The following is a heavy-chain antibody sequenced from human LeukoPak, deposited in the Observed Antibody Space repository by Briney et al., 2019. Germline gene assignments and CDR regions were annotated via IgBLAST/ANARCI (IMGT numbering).Heavy chain of an antibody. J-gene: IGHJ4*02. CDR1: GYTFTSYG. D-gene: IGHD2-15*01. Sequence: ASVKVSCKASGYTFTSYGISWVRQAPGQGLEWMGWISAYNGNTNYAQKLQGRVTMTTDTSTSTAYMELRSLRSDDPAVYYCASGPIEYCSGGSCYGLLENWGQGTLVTVSS. CDR2: ISAYNGNT. V-gene: IGHV1-18*01. CDR3: ASGPIEYCSGGSCYGLLEN.